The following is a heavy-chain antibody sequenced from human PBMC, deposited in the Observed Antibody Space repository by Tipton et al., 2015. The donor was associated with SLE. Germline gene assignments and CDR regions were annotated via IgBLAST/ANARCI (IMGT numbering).Heavy chain of an antibody. D-gene: IGHD1-26*01. Sequence: SLRLSCAASGFTLSSHAMSWVRQAPGKGLEWVANIKQDGSEKYYVDSVKGRFTISRDNAKNSLYLQMNSLRAEDTAVYYCAREWELLKDWGQGTLVTVSS. CDR3: AREWELLKD. V-gene: IGHV3-7*01. CDR2: IKQDGSEK. J-gene: IGHJ4*02. CDR1: GFTLSSHA.